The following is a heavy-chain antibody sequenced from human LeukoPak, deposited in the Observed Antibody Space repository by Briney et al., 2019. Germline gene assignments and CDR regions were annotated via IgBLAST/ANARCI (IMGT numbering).Heavy chain of an antibody. Sequence: ASVKDSCKASGYTLTGYYMHWVRQAPGQGLEWMGWINPNSGGTNYAQKFQGRVTMTRDTSISTAYMELSRLRSDDTAVYYCARDVTMVRGAIFDYGGQGTLVTVS. V-gene: IGHV1-2*02. CDR2: INPNSGGT. CDR1: GYTLTGYY. D-gene: IGHD3-10*01. J-gene: IGHJ4*02. CDR3: ARDVTMVRGAIFDY.